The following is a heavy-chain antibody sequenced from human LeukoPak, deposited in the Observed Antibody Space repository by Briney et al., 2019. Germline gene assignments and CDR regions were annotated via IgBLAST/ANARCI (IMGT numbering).Heavy chain of an antibody. CDR1: GFTFSSYG. CDR2: ISYDGSHK. D-gene: IGHD3-10*01. J-gene: IGHJ4*02. Sequence: GGSLRLSCAASGFTFSSYGMHWVRQAPGKGLEWVAVISYDGSHKYYGDSVKGRLTISRDNSKNTVYLQMSSLRTEDTAVCYCAKRSDSGSHTFDYWGQGTLVTVSS. V-gene: IGHV3-30*18. CDR3: AKRSDSGSHTFDY.